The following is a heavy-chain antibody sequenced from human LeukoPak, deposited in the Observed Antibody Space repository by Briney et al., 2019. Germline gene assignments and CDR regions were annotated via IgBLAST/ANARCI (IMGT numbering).Heavy chain of an antibody. Sequence: ASVKVSCKASGYTFTSYGISWVRQAPGQGLEWMGWISAYNGNTNYAQKFQGRVTMTEDTSTDTAYMELSSLRSEDTAVYYCATATRRPFDYWGQGTLVTVSS. CDR1: GYTFTSYG. D-gene: IGHD5-12*01. J-gene: IGHJ4*02. V-gene: IGHV1-18*01. CDR2: ISAYNGNT. CDR3: ATATRRPFDY.